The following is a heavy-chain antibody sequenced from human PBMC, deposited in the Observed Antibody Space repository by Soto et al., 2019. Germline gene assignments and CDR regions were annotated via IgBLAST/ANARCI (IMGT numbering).Heavy chain of an antibody. CDR2: IYYSGST. V-gene: IGHV4-59*01. J-gene: IGHJ1*01. CDR3: ARGGLPVSINGYFQH. Sequence: SETLSLTCTVSGGSISSYYWSWIRQPPGKGLEWIGYIYYSGSTNYNPSLKSRVTISVDTSKNQFSLKLSSVTAADTAVYYCARGGLPVSINGYFQHWGQGTLVTVSS. CDR1: GGSISSYY.